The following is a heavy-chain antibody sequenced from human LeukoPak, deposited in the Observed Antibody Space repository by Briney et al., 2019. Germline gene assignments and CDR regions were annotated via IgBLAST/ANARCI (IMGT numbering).Heavy chain of an antibody. CDR1: GFSLSTSGVG. J-gene: IGHJ5*02. CDR2: IYWNDNE. D-gene: IGHD2-2*01. CDR3: AHRRPPAAGDWFVP. V-gene: IGHV2-5*01. Sequence: SGPTLVNPTQTLTLTCTFSGFSLSTSGVGVGWFRQPPGKALEWLALIYWNDNEHYSPSLRSRLTITKDTSKNQVVLTMANMDPVDTATYYCAHRRPPAAGDWFVPWGQGTLVTVPS.